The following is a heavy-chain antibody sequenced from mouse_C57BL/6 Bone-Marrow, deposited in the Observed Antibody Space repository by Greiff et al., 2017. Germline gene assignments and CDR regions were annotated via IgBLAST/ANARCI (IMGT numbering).Heavy chain of an antibody. J-gene: IGHJ3*01. CDR3: ARKALFYYGYDEGFAY. V-gene: IGHV1-59*01. CDR2: IDPSDSYT. Sequence: QVQLQQPGAELVRPGTSVKLSCKASGYTFTSYWMHWVKQRPGQGLEWIGVIDPSDSYTNYNQKFKGKATLTVDTSSSTAYMQLSSLTSEDSAVYYGARKALFYYGYDEGFAYWGQGTLVTVSA. CDR1: GYTFTSYW. D-gene: IGHD2-2*01.